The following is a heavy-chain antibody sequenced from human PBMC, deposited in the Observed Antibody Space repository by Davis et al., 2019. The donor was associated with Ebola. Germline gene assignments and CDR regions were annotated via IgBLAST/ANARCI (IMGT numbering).Heavy chain of an antibody. CDR1: GGSISSSTYY. J-gene: IGHJ6*02. V-gene: IGHV4-39*02. CDR2: IYYSGTT. Sequence: MPSETLSLTCTVSGGSISSSTYYWGWIRQPPGKGLEWIGTIYYSGTTYYNPSLKSRVTISVDTSKNQFSLKLSSVTAADTAVYYCAREVPGPEGRLYYSYGMDVWGQGTTVTVSS. D-gene: IGHD2-2*01. CDR3: AREVPGPEGRLYYSYGMDV.